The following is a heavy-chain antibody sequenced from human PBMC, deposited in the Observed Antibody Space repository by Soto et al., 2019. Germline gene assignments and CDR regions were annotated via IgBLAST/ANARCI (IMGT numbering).Heavy chain of an antibody. V-gene: IGHV4-34*01. CDR2: INHSGST. J-gene: IGHJ4*02. D-gene: IGHD2-2*01. CDR1: GGSFSGYY. Sequence: SETLSLTCAVYGGSFSGYYWSWIRQPPGKGLEWIGEINHSGSTNYNPSLKSRVTISVDTSKNQFSLQLSSVTAADTDVHYCARGALPGACRSVSTNYFDYWCQGTLVTVSS. CDR3: ARGALPGACRSVSTNYFDY.